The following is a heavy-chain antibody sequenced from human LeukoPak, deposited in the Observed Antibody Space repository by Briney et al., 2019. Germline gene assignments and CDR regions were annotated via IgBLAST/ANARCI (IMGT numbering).Heavy chain of an antibody. J-gene: IGHJ4*02. CDR2: ISSRSFYT. CDR3: AKDRSSGWEIDY. V-gene: IGHV3-21*01. D-gene: IGHD6-19*01. CDR1: GFTFSSYE. Sequence: GGSLRLSCAASGFTFSSYEMNWVRQAPGKGLEWVSSISSRSFYTYYADSVKGRFTISRDNARNSLYLQMNSLGGEDTAVYYCAKDRSSGWEIDYWGQGTLVTVSS.